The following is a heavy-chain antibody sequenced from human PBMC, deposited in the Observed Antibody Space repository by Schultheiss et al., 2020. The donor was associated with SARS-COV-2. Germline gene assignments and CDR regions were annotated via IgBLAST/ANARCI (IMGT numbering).Heavy chain of an antibody. D-gene: IGHD3-9*01. Sequence: SETLSLTCTVSGGSISSYYWSWIRQPPGKGLEWIGEINHSGSTNYNPSLKSRVTISVDTSKNQFSLRLSSVTAADTATYYCARDSKTGIPYYYYGMDVWGQGTTVTVSS. CDR1: GGSISSYY. J-gene: IGHJ6*02. V-gene: IGHV4-59*01. CDR2: INHSGST. CDR3: ARDSKTGIPYYYYGMDV.